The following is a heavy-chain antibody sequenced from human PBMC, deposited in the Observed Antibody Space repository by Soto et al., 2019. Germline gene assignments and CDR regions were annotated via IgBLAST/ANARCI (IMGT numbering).Heavy chain of an antibody. CDR2: ISGNGSTT. D-gene: IGHD3-16*01. CDR1: GFIFRSYT. V-gene: IGHV3-64D*06. J-gene: IGHJ3*02. Sequence: EVQLVESGGGVVQPGGSLRLSCSASGFIFRSYTLYWVRQAPGKGLEFVSAISGNGSTTYYADSVKGRFTISRVNSRHTLYLQMSSLRSEDTAVYYCVKGGCIYAYSAFDIWGHGTMVTVSS. CDR3: VKGGCIYAYSAFDI.